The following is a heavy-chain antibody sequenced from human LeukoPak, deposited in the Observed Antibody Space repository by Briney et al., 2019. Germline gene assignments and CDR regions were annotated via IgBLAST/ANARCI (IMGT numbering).Heavy chain of an antibody. Sequence: PGGSLRLSCAASGFTFSSYAMSSVPQAPGQGLEWVSDISGGGGSTYYADSVKVRFTISRDNSKNTLYLQMNSLRAEDTAVYYCAKDAVVSIGYFDHWGQGTLVTVSS. CDR3: AKDAVVSIGYFDH. J-gene: IGHJ4*02. V-gene: IGHV3-23*01. CDR1: GFTFSSYA. D-gene: IGHD6-6*01. CDR2: ISGGGGST.